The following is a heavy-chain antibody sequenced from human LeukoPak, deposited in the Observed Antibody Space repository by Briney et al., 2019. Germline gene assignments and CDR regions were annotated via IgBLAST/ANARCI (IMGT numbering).Heavy chain of an antibody. CDR1: GFTFSSYN. J-gene: IGHJ4*02. CDR3: ASLAGYSYDSSGYQGFDY. D-gene: IGHD3-22*01. Sequence: GGSLRLSCAATGFTFSSYNMNWVRQAPGKGLEWVSSISSSSGYIYYADSVKGRFTISRDNAKNSLYLQMNSLRAEDTAVYYCASLAGYSYDSSGYQGFDYWGQGILVTVSS. V-gene: IGHV3-21*01. CDR2: ISSSSGYI.